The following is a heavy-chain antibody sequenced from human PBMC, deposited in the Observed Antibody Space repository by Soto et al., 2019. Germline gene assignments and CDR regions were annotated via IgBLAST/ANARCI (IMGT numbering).Heavy chain of an antibody. J-gene: IGHJ5*02. D-gene: IGHD3-10*01. CDR2: MNPNSGST. Sequence: GASVKVSCKASGYTFTSYDVNWVRQATGQGLEWMGWMNPNSGSTGYAQKFQGRVTMTRNTSISTAYMELSSLRSEDTAVYYCARGLLWFGELFPNNWFDPWGQGTLVTVSS. V-gene: IGHV1-8*01. CDR1: GYTFTSYD. CDR3: ARGLLWFGELFPNNWFDP.